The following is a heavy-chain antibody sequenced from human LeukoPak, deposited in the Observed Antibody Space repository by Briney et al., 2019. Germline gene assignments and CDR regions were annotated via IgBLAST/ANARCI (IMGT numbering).Heavy chain of an antibody. J-gene: IGHJ5*02. D-gene: IGHD2-8*01. V-gene: IGHV4-31*03. Sequence: SETLSLTCTVSGGSISSGGYYWSWIRQHPGKDLEWIGYIYYSGSTYYNPSLKSRVAISVDTSKNQFSLKLSSVTAADTAVYYCARGLLVSGQCNWFDPWGQGTLVTVSS. CDR1: GGSISSGGYY. CDR3: ARGLLVSGQCNWFDP. CDR2: IYYSGST.